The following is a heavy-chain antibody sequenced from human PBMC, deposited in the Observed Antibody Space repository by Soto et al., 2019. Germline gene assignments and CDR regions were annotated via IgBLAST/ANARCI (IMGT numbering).Heavy chain of an antibody. J-gene: IGHJ4*02. Sequence: PWWSLRLSCAASGFTVSSYAMHWVRQAPGKGLEWVAVISYDGSNKYYADSVKGRFTISRDNSKNTLYLQMNSLRAEDTAVYYCARGPSSLTRFDYWGQGTLVTVSS. D-gene: IGHD2-2*01. V-gene: IGHV3-30-3*01. CDR3: ARGPSSLTRFDY. CDR1: GFTVSSYA. CDR2: ISYDGSNK.